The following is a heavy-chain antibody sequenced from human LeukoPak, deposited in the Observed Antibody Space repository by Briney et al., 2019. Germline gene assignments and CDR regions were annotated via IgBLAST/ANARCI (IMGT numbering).Heavy chain of an antibody. CDR1: GFTFTSYW. D-gene: IGHD3-9*01. CDR3: ARDSGRLTGTDAFDI. Sequence: PGGSLRLSCAASGFTFTSYWMHWVRQAPGKGLVWVSRINNDGSGGIYADSVRGRFTISRDNSKNTLFLQMNSLRAEDSAVYYCARDSGRLTGTDAFDIWGQGTMVTVSS. J-gene: IGHJ3*02. V-gene: IGHV3-74*01. CDR2: INNDGSGG.